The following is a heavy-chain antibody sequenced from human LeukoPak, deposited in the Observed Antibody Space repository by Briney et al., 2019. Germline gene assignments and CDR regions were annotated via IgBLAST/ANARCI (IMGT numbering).Heavy chain of an antibody. V-gene: IGHV3-9*01. Sequence: GGSLRLSCAASVFTFHDYAMHWVRQAPGKGLEWVSGISWNSGSIGYADSVKGRFTISRDNAKNSLYLQMNSLRAEDTALYYCAKDMTAVAIGGMDVWGQGTTVTVSS. CDR2: ISWNSGSI. J-gene: IGHJ6*02. CDR3: AKDMTAVAIGGMDV. CDR1: VFTFHDYA. D-gene: IGHD6-19*01.